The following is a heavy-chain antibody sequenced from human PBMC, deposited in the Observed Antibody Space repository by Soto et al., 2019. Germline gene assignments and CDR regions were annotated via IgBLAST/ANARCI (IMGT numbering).Heavy chain of an antibody. D-gene: IGHD7-27*01. Sequence: QVQLQESGPGLVKPSETLSLTCTVSGGSISSYYWSWIRQPPEKGLEWIGYIYYSGSTNYNPSLKRRVTISLDTSKNQFSLKLSSVTAADTAVYYWARISLGLASYFDYWGQGALVTVSS. CDR1: GGSISSYY. CDR3: ARISLGLASYFDY. CDR2: IYYSGST. V-gene: IGHV4-59*01. J-gene: IGHJ4*02.